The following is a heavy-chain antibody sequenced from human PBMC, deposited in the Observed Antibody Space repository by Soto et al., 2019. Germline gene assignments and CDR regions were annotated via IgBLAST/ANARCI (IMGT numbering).Heavy chain of an antibody. CDR1: GYTFTSYY. V-gene: IGHV1-46*04. CDR2: INPVGGST. Sequence: QVQLVQSGAEVKKPGASVRVSCKASGYTFTSYYIHWVRQAPGQGLEWVSIINPVGGSTNYAQKLQGRVTVTRDTSTSTVHMERGRRRPADTAVYYFARGWGRVVYAMDVWGQGTTVNVSS. D-gene: IGHD3-16*01. J-gene: IGHJ6*02. CDR3: ARGWGRVVYAMDV.